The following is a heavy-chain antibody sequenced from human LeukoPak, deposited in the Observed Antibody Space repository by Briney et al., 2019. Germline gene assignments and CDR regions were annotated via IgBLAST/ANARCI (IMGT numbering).Heavy chain of an antibody. Sequence: GGSLRLSCAASGFTLSGFGMHWVRQAPGKGLEWVAVISYDDGINKYYADSVKGRFTISRDNSKNTLYLQMNSLRAEDTAVYYCAELVGLHSGFDYWGQGTLVTVSS. CDR3: AELVGLHSGFDY. V-gene: IGHV3-30*03. J-gene: IGHJ4*02. CDR1: GFTLSGFG. D-gene: IGHD2-2*01. CDR2: ISYDDGINK.